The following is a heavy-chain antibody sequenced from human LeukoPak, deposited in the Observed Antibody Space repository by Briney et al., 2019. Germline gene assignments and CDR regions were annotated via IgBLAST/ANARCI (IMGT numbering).Heavy chain of an antibody. CDR3: AKGAPGEVHYMDV. Sequence: GGSLRLSCAASGFTFDDYAMHWVRQAPGKGLEWVSLISWDGGSTYYADSVKSRFTISRDNSKNSLYLQMNSLRAEDTALYYCAKGAPGEVHYMDVWGKGTTVTVSS. D-gene: IGHD3-10*01. CDR1: GFTFDDYA. CDR2: ISWDGGST. V-gene: IGHV3-43D*03. J-gene: IGHJ6*03.